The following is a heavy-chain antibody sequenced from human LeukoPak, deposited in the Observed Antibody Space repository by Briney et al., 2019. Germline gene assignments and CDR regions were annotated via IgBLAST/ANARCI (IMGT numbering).Heavy chain of an antibody. CDR1: GFTVSSNY. CDR3: ARVSYDILTGLLDY. D-gene: IGHD3-9*01. J-gene: IGHJ4*02. Sequence: GGSQRLSCAASGFTVSSNYMSWVRQAPGKGLEWVSVIYSGGSTYYADSVKGRFTISRDNSKNTLYLQMNSLRAEDTAVYYCARVSYDILTGLLDYWGQGTLVTVSS. V-gene: IGHV3-53*01. CDR2: IYSGGST.